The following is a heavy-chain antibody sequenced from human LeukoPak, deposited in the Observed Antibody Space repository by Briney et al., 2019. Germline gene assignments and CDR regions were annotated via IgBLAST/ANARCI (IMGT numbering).Heavy chain of an antibody. J-gene: IGHJ4*02. Sequence: GGSLRLSCAASGFTVSGTWVHWVRQAPGKGLVWVSRINNDGRSTSYADPVKGRFTISRDNAKNTLYMQMNSLRAEDTAVYYCGTAFEFWGQGTLDTVSS. CDR3: GTAFEF. D-gene: IGHD5-18*01. CDR2: INNDGRST. CDR1: GFTVSGTW. V-gene: IGHV3-74*01.